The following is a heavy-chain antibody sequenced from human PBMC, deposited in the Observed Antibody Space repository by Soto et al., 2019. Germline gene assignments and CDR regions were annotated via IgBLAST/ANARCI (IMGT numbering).Heavy chain of an antibody. J-gene: IGHJ6*02. V-gene: IGHV1-69*13. Sequence: ASVKVSCKASGGNFRRYAISWVRQAPGQGLEWMGGILPIFGSPSHAQKFRDRVTITADESTSTAYLELTSLTSEDTAIYYCVFGDCTSSSCPYYFYGLDVCGQGTTVTFSS. CDR3: VFGDCTSSSCPYYFYGLDV. CDR1: GGNFRRYA. CDR2: ILPIFGSP. D-gene: IGHD2-2*01.